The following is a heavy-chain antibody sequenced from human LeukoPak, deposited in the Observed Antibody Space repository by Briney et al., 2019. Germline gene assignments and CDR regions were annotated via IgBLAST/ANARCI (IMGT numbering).Heavy chain of an antibody. CDR1: GYSISSGYY. CDR2: IYHSGST. J-gene: IGHJ4*02. CDR3: ARHASGYYGSGSSPPFDY. V-gene: IGHV4-38-2*01. Sequence: SETLSLTCAVSGYSISSGYYWGWIRQPPGKGLEWIGSIYHSGSTYYNPSLKSRVTLSVDTSKNQFSLKLSSVTAADTAVYYCARHASGYYGSGSSPPFDYWGQGTLVTVSS. D-gene: IGHD3-10*01.